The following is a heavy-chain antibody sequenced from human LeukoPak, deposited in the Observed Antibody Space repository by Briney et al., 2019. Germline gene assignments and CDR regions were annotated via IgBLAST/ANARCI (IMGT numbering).Heavy chain of an antibody. J-gene: IGHJ4*02. Sequence: GGSLRLSCAASGFTFSSYAMSWVRQAPGKGLEWVSAISGSGGSTYYADSVKGRFTISRDNSKNTLYLQMNSLRAEDTAVYHCARDWLSDYGGTFDYWGQGTLVTVSS. D-gene: IGHD4-23*01. V-gene: IGHV3-23*01. CDR1: GFTFSSYA. CDR3: ARDWLSDYGGTFDY. CDR2: ISGSGGST.